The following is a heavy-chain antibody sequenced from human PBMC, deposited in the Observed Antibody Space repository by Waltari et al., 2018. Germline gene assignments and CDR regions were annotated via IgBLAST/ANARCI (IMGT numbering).Heavy chain of an antibody. V-gene: IGHV1-69*05. J-gene: IGHJ5*02. D-gene: IGHD3-10*01. CDR1: GGTFSSYA. CDR2: FLPFFGTE. CDR3: ASCEYYYGSGSYLNNWFDP. Sequence: QVQLVQSGAEVKKPGSSVKVSCKASGGTFSSYAISWVRQAPGQGLEGMGGFLPFFGTENYAQKFQGRVTITTDESTSTAERELSSLRSEDTAVYYCASCEYYYGSGSYLNNWFDPWGQGTLVTVSS.